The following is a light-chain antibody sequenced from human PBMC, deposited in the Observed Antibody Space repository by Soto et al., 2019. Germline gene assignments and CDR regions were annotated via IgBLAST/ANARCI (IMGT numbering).Light chain of an antibody. CDR3: QQSYTTPWT. Sequence: DIQMTQSPSSLSASVGDRVTITCRASQSISFYLNWYQEKPGKAPKVLIYAASSLQSGVPSRFSGSGSGTEFTLTISSLQPEDYANYYCQQSYTTPWTFGHGTKVEIK. V-gene: IGKV1-39*01. CDR2: AAS. CDR1: QSISFY. J-gene: IGKJ1*01.